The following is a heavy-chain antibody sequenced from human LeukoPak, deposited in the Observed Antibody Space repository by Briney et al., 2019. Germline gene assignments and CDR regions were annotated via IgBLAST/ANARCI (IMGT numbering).Heavy chain of an antibody. Sequence: PGGSLRLSCAASGFTFGSYAMHWVRRAPGKGLEWVAVISYDGSNKYYADSVKGRFTISRDNSKNTLYLQMSSLRAEDTAVYYCARSGQWLVWYYFDYWGQGTLVTVSS. CDR3: ARSGQWLVWYYFDY. V-gene: IGHV3-30-3*01. CDR1: GFTFGSYA. J-gene: IGHJ4*02. D-gene: IGHD6-19*01. CDR2: ISYDGSNK.